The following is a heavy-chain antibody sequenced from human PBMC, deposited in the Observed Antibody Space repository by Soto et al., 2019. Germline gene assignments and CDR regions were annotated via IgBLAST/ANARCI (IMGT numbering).Heavy chain of an antibody. J-gene: IGHJ6*04. Sequence: EVQLVESGGGSVQRGGSLRLCCAASGFTFSSHWMHWVRQAPGKGLVWVSRVNNDGSITNYADSVRGRFSISRDNAKNTLYLQMSSLRAEDTAVYYCTRAGPATCPSTSCFAYSPDVWRKGTTVTVSS. CDR3: TRAGPATCPSTSCFAYSPDV. CDR1: GFTFSSHW. CDR2: VNNDGSIT. D-gene: IGHD2-2*01. V-gene: IGHV3-74*01.